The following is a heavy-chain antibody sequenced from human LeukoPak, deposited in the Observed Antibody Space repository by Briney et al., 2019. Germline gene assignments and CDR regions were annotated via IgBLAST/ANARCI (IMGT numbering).Heavy chain of an antibody. D-gene: IGHD2/OR15-2a*01. Sequence: PSETLSLTCTVSGGSISSYYWSWIRQPPGEGLEWIGYIYYSGSTNYNPSLKSRVTISVDTSKNHFSLRLSPVTAADTAVYYCARALNRDGMDVWGQGTTVTVSS. CDR1: GGSISSYY. V-gene: IGHV4-59*12. CDR3: ARALNRDGMDV. CDR2: IYYSGST. J-gene: IGHJ6*02.